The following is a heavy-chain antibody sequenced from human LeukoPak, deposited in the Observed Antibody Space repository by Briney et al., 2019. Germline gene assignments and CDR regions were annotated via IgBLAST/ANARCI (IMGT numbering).Heavy chain of an antibody. J-gene: IGHJ4*02. CDR1: GFTFSDYY. D-gene: IGHD5-18*01. Sequence: GGSLRLSCAASGFTFSDYYMSWIRQAPGKGLEWVSYISSSGSTIYYADSVKGRFTISKDNAKNTMYLQINSLRADDTAVYYCARGQEYSYGQFDYWGQGTLVTVSS. CDR2: ISSSGSTI. V-gene: IGHV3-11*04. CDR3: ARGQEYSYGQFDY.